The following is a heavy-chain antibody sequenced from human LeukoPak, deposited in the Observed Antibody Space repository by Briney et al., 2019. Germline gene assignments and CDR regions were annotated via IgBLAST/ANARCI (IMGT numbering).Heavy chain of an antibody. V-gene: IGHV5-51*01. D-gene: IGHD3-22*01. CDR3: ARQENYYDSSGPSDY. CDR2: IYPGDSDT. Sequence: GESLKISCKGSGSRFTSYWIGWVRPMPGKGLEWMGSIYPGDSDTRYSPSFQGRVTISADKSITTAYLQWSSLKASDTAIYYCARQENYYDSSGPSDYWGQGTLVTVSS. J-gene: IGHJ4*02. CDR1: GSRFTSYW.